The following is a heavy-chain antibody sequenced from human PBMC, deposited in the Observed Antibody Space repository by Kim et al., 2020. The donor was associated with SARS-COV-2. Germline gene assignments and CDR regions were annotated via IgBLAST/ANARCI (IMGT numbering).Heavy chain of an antibody. CDR2: IIPIFGTA. V-gene: IGHV1-69*13. Sequence: SVKVSCKASGGTFSSYAISWVRQAPGQGLEWMGGIIPIFGTANYAQKFQGRVTITADESTSTAYMELSSLRSEDTAVYYCARDLWEQQLGYFDYWGQGTLVTVSS. J-gene: IGHJ4*02. CDR3: ARDLWEQQLGYFDY. D-gene: IGHD6-13*01. CDR1: GGTFSSYA.